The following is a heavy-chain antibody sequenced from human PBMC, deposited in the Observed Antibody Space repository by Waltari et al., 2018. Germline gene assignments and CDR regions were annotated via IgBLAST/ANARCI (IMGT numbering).Heavy chain of an antibody. CDR3: ARAFGXSGYMDY. V-gene: IGHV3-21*01. CDR2: ISSSSSXT. J-gene: IGHJ4*02. D-gene: IGHD3-22*01. Sequence: EVQLVESXGGLVKPGGSXRLSCXASGFXFSSYXMNWVRQAPGKGLEWVSSISSSSSXTYYADSVXGRFXISXDNAXXSXYLQMNSLXXEDTXVYYCARAFGXSGYMDYXGQGTLVTVXS. CDR1: GFXFSSYX.